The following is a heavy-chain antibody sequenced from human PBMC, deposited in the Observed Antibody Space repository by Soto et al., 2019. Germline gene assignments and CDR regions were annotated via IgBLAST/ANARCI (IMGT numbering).Heavy chain of an antibody. Sequence: PGGSLRLSCAASGFTFSSYAMHWVRQAPGKGLEWVAVISYDGSNKYYADSVKGRFTISRDNSKNTLYLQMKSLRAGDTAVYYCARDIVPGRIAVASREAYYYGMDVWGQGTPVTVYS. D-gene: IGHD6-19*01. CDR2: ISYDGSNK. J-gene: IGHJ6*02. CDR3: ARDIVPGRIAVASREAYYYGMDV. CDR1: GFTFSSYA. V-gene: IGHV3-30-3*01.